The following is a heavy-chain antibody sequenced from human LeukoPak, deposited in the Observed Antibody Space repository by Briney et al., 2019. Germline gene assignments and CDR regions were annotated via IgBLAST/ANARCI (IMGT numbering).Heavy chain of an antibody. D-gene: IGHD3-9*01. J-gene: IGHJ3*02. V-gene: IGHV4-59*05. CDR1: GGSISSYY. Sequence: PSETLSLTCTVSGGSISSYYWSWIRQPPGKGLEWIGSIYYSGSTYYNPSLKSRVTISVDTSKNQFSLKLSSVTAADTAVYYCARHRKYYDILTGYYEGAFDIWGQGTMVTVSS. CDR2: IYYSGST. CDR3: ARHRKYYDILTGYYEGAFDI.